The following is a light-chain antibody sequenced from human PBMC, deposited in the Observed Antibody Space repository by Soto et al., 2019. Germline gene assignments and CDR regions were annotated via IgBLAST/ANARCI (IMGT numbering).Light chain of an antibody. Sequence: QSALTQPASVSGSPGQSITISCSGPSSDVGGHNYVSWYQQHPGKAPKLMIFEVSNRPSGISNRFSGSKSGNTASLTISGLQAEDEADYYCSSYTSSNTLVFGTGTKLTVL. CDR1: SSDVGGHNY. J-gene: IGLJ1*01. CDR2: EVS. CDR3: SSYTSSNTLV. V-gene: IGLV2-14*01.